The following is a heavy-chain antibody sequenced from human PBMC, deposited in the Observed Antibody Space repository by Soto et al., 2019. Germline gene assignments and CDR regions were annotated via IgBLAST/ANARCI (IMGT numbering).Heavy chain of an antibody. D-gene: IGHD3-22*01. CDR2: IIPIFGTA. CDR3: ARGWGYDSNDYYYAY. V-gene: IGHV1-69*01. CDR1: GGTFSRHA. J-gene: IGHJ4*02. Sequence: QVQLVQSGAEVRKPGSSVQVSCKASGGTFSRHAISWVRQAPGQGLEWLGGIIPIFGTANHAQKFQGRVTIIADESTSTVYMELSSLRSDDTAMYYCARGWGYDSNDYYYAYWGQGTLVIVSS.